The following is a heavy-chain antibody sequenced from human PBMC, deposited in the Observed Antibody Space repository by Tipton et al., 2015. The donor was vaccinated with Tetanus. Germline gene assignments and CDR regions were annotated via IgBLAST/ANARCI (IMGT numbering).Heavy chain of an antibody. J-gene: IGHJ4*02. CDR1: GFVFSSYT. CDR2: VYYSGDT. V-gene: IGHV4-59*08. CDR3: ARIYDFWSGYYSDH. D-gene: IGHD3-3*01. Sequence: GSLRLSCAVSGFVFSSYTMNWLRQSPGKGLEWIGYVYYSGDTYYNPSLKSRVTISVDTSKNQFSLKLSSVTAADTAVYYCARIYDFWSGYYSDHWGQGTLVTVSS.